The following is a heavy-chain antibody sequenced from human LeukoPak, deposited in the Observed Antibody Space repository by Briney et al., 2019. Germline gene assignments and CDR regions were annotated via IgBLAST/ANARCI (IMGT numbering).Heavy chain of an antibody. V-gene: IGHV1-2*02. CDR2: INPNSGGT. CDR1: GYTFTSYA. CDR3: ARVARYYDSSGYYNY. J-gene: IGHJ4*02. D-gene: IGHD3-22*01. Sequence: ASVKVSCKASGYTFTSYAMNWVRQAPGQGLEWMGWINPNSGGTNYAQKFQGRVTMTRDTSISTAYMELSRLRSDDTAVYYCARVARYYDSSGYYNYWGQGTLVTVSS.